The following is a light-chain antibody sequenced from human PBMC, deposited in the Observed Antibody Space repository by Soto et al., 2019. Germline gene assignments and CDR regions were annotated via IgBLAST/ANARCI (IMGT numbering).Light chain of an antibody. Sequence: QSVLTQPPSASGTPGQRVTISCSGSNSNIGSNLVTWYQQLPGTAPKCLIYSDNQRPSGVPNRISGSRSGTSASLAISGLPSDDEAEYNCAAWDDSLRARVFGGGTKLTV. V-gene: IGLV1-44*01. J-gene: IGLJ2*01. CDR1: NSNIGSNL. CDR2: SDN. CDR3: AAWDDSLRARV.